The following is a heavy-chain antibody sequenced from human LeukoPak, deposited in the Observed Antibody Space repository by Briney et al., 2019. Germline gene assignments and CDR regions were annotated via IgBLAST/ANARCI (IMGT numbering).Heavy chain of an antibody. CDR2: IYYSGST. D-gene: IGHD3-10*01. Sequence: KASETLSLTCTVSGDSISSSSYYWGWVRQPPGKGLEWIGSIYYSGSTYYSPSLKSRVTISVNTSKNQFSLKLTSVTAADTAVYYCSTVSMVRGVKSDYWGQGTLVTVSS. J-gene: IGHJ4*02. CDR1: GDSISSSSYY. V-gene: IGHV4-39*01. CDR3: STVSMVRGVKSDY.